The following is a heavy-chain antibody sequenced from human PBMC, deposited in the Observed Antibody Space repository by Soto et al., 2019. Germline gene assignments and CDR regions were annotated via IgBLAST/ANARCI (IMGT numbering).Heavy chain of an antibody. J-gene: IGHJ3*02. CDR2: IYYSGST. D-gene: IGHD4-17*01. CDR1: GGSISSSSYY. Sequence: SETLSLTCTVSGGSISSSSYYWGWIRQPPGKGLEWIGSIYYSGSTYYNPSLKSRVTISVDTSKNQFSLKLSSVTAADTAVYYCATEEGYGDYANDAFDIWGQGTMVTVSS. CDR3: ATEEGYGDYANDAFDI. V-gene: IGHV4-39*02.